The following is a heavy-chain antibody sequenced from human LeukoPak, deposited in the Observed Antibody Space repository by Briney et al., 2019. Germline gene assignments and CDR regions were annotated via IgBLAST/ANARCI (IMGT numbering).Heavy chain of an antibody. CDR2: INHSGST. V-gene: IGHV4-34*01. D-gene: IGHD3-10*01. CDR3: ARGLWFGELNNWFDP. CDR1: GGSFSGYY. Sequence: PSETLSLTCAVYGGSFSGYYWSWVRQPPGKGLEGIGEINHSGSTNYNPSLKSRVTISVDTSKNQFSLKLSSVTAADTAVYYCARGLWFGELNNWFDPWGQGTLVTVSS. J-gene: IGHJ5*02.